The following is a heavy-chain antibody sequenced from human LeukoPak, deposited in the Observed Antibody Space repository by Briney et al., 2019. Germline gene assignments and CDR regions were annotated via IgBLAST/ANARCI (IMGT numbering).Heavy chain of an antibody. CDR1: GFIFSSYG. CDR3: AKDRCSSTSCYIYY. CDR2: IPYDGSNK. V-gene: IGHV3-30*02. Sequence: PGGSLRLSCVASGFIFSSYGMHWVRQAPGKGLEWVAFIPYDGSNKYYADSVKGRFTISRDNSKNTLYLQMNSLRAEDTAVYYCAKDRCSSTSCYIYYWGQGTRVTVSS. J-gene: IGHJ4*02. D-gene: IGHD2-2*02.